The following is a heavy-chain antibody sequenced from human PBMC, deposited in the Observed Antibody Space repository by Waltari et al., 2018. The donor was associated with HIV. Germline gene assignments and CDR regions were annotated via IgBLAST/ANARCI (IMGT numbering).Heavy chain of an antibody. CDR1: GYIFNRYW. D-gene: IGHD1-26*01. Sequence: EVQLVQSGAEVKKPGESMKISCKGSGYIFNRYWIGWGRQMPGKGLEWMGYIYPGDSDTRYSPSFQGQVTISADKSISTVYLQWSSLKASDTAMYFCARHHREVVAAPWEWEYWGQGTLVTVSP. CDR2: IYPGDSDT. J-gene: IGHJ4*02. CDR3: ARHHREVVAAPWEWEY. V-gene: IGHV5-51*01.